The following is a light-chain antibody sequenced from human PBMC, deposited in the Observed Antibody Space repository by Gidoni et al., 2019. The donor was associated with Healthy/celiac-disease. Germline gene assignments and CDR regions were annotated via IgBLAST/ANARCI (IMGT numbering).Light chain of an antibody. Sequence: EIVLTQSPATLSLSPGERATLSCRASQSVSSYLAWYQQKTGQAPRLLIYDAANRATGIPARFSGSGAGIDFTLTISSIEPEDFAVYYCQQRSNWPGVTFXPXTKVEIK. CDR2: DAA. V-gene: IGKV3-11*01. J-gene: IGKJ3*01. CDR3: QQRSNWPGVT. CDR1: QSVSSY.